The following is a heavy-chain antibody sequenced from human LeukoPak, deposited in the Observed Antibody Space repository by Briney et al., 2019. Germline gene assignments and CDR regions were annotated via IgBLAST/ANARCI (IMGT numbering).Heavy chain of an antibody. D-gene: IGHD2-2*01. CDR1: GGSISSYY. J-gene: IGHJ6*02. CDR2: IYYSGST. CDR3: ARSGYCSSTSCYGAPYYYYGMDV. V-gene: IGHV4-59*08. Sequence: SQTLSLTCTVSGGSISSYYWSWIRQPPGKGLEWIGYIYYSGSTNYNPSLKSRVTISVDTSKNQFSLKLSSVTAADTAVYYCARSGYCSSTSCYGAPYYYYGMDVWGQGTTVTVSS.